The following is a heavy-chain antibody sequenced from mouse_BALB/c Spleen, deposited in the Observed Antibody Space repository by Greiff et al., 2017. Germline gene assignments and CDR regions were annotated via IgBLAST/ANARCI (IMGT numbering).Heavy chain of an antibody. CDR3: ARTVASYGACLAY. Sequence: EVQLQESGGGLVQPGGSLKLSCAASGFAFSSYWMRWVRQAPGKGLEWIVEISPYRSTINYTTSLKDRFIISRDNAKNTLYLQMSKVRSEDTALYYCARTVASYGACLAYWGQGTLVTVSA. D-gene: IGHD1-1*01. CDR1: GFAFSSYW. J-gene: IGHJ3*01. V-gene: IGHV4-1*02. CDR2: ISPYRSTI.